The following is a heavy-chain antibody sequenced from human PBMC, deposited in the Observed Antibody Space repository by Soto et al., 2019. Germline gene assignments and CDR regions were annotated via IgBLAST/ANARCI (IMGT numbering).Heavy chain of an antibody. Sequence: EVQLLESGGGLVQPGGSLRLSCAASGFTFSSYAMSWVRQAPGKGLEWVSAISGSGGSTYYADSVKGRFTISRDNSKNTLYLQMNSLRAEDTSVHHCARRSLGWYCDYWGQGTLVTVSS. D-gene: IGHD6-19*01. J-gene: IGHJ4*02. CDR2: ISGSGGST. CDR1: GFTFSSYA. V-gene: IGHV3-23*01. CDR3: ARRSLGWYCDY.